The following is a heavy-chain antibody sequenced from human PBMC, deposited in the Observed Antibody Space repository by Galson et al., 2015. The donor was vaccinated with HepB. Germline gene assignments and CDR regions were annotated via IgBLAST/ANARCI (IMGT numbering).Heavy chain of an antibody. CDR3: TSKSTVITGAASTDFDY. CDR2: IRSKTDNYAT. D-gene: IGHD4-11*01. Sequence: SLRLSCAASGFTFSGSAMHWVRQASGKGLEWVGRIRSKTDNYATAYAASVKGRFTISRDDSENTAYLQMNSLRTEDTAMYYCTSKSTVITGAASTDFDYWGQGTLVTVSS. V-gene: IGHV3-73*01. CDR1: GFTFSGSA. J-gene: IGHJ4*02.